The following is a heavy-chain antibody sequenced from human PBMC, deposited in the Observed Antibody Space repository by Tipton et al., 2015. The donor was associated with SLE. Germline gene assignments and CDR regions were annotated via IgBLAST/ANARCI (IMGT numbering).Heavy chain of an antibody. V-gene: IGHV3-23*01. CDR3: ARDLASSLDY. Sequence: GSLRLSCATSGFTFSSYALSWVRRAPGKGLEWVSAISGGGGSTYYADFVKGRFSISIDKSKKTLFLQMNSLRVDDTATYYCARDLASSLDYWGQGTLVTVSS. CDR2: ISGGGGST. J-gene: IGHJ4*02. CDR1: GFTFSSYA. D-gene: IGHD6-13*01.